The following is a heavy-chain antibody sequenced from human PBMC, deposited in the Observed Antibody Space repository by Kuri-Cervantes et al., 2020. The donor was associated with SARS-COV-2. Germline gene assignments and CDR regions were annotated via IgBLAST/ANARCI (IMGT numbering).Heavy chain of an antibody. V-gene: IGHV3-33*01. CDR3: ARDQYSGYETYGMDV. CDR2: IYYDGSNK. J-gene: IGHJ6*02. CDR1: GFTFSLYG. Sequence: LSLTCEASGFTFSLYGMHWVRQAPGKGLEWVAVIYYDGSNKYYADSMKGRFSISRDNSKNTLYLQMNSLRAEDTAVYHCARDQYSGYETYGMDVWGQGTTVTVSS. D-gene: IGHD5-12*01.